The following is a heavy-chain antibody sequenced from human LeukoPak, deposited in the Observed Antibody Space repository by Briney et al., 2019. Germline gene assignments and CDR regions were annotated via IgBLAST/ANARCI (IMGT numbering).Heavy chain of an antibody. CDR2: ISSSSSNT. V-gene: IGHV3-21*01. Sequence: GGSLRLSCAASGLTFSTYTMNWVRQAPGKGLEWVSSISSSSSNTHYAGSVKGRFTISRDNAKNSLYLQMNSLRAEDAAVYYCARAYIGSAWYGGDFDYWGQGTLVTVSS. J-gene: IGHJ4*02. CDR1: GLTFSTYT. D-gene: IGHD6-19*01. CDR3: ARAYIGSAWYGGDFDY.